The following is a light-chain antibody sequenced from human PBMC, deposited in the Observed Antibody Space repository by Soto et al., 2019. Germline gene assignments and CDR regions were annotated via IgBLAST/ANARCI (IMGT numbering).Light chain of an antibody. CDR1: QSVSSY. CDR3: QQRSNWPPNT. CDR2: DAS. J-gene: IGKJ5*01. Sequence: ESVLTQSPATFSLAAEQRATLSVMAGQSVSSYLAWYQQKPGQAPRLLIYDASNRATGIPARFSGSGSGTDFTLTISSLEPEDFAVYYCQQRSNWPPNTFGQGTRLEIK. V-gene: IGKV3-11*01.